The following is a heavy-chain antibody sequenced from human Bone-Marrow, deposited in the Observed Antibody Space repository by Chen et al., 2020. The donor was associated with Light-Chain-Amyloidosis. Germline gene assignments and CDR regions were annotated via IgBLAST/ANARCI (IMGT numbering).Heavy chain of an antibody. V-gene: IGHV3-30-3*01. D-gene: IGHD6-6*01. Sequence: QVQLVESGGGVVQPGRSLRLSCAASGFTFGSYAMHWVRQAPGKGLEWVAVISYDGSNKYYADSVKGRFTISRDNSKNTLYLQMNSLRAEDTAVYYCASRDSSSSSGYYYYGMDVWGQGTTVTVSS. CDR1: GFTFGSYA. J-gene: IGHJ6*02. CDR2: ISYDGSNK. CDR3: ASRDSSSSSGYYYYGMDV.